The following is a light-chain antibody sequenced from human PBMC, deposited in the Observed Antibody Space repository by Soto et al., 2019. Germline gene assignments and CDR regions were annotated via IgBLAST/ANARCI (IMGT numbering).Light chain of an antibody. V-gene: IGKV1-17*01. CDR2: AAS. CDR3: LQHNTYPRT. J-gene: IGKJ1*01. Sequence: DIQMTQSPSSLSASVGDRVIITCRASQAIRNDLGWYQQKPAKAPKRLIYAASSLQSGVPSRFSGSGSGTEFTLTISSLQPEDSATYYCLQHNTYPRTFGQGTKVEIK. CDR1: QAIRND.